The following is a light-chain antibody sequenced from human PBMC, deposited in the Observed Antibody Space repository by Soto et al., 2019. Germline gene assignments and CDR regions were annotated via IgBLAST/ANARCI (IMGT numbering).Light chain of an antibody. Sequence: DIQMTQSPSSLSAFVGDRVTITCRASQRIDSYLNWYQQKPGKAPKLLIFAGLSLQSGVPSRFSGGGSGTEFTLTISSLQPEDSATYFCQQTYSTPSGAFGPGTKVEIK. CDR3: QQTYSTPSGA. CDR2: AGL. V-gene: IGKV1-39*01. J-gene: IGKJ1*01. CDR1: QRIDSY.